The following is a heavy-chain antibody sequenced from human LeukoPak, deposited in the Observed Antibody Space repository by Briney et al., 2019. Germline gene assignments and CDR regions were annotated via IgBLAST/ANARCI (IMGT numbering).Heavy chain of an antibody. J-gene: IGHJ4*02. CDR1: EFTFSNYA. CDR3: AKEEGVMAIAGSPSGY. D-gene: IGHD2-21*01. Sequence: GGSLNLPLEASEFTFSNYAINWVRQAPAKGLEGLAIISYDGTNKYYADSVKGRFTISRDNSKNTLYLQMNSLRAEDTAMYYCAKEEGVMAIAGSPSGYWGQGTLVTVSS. CDR2: ISYDGTNK. V-gene: IGHV3-30*18.